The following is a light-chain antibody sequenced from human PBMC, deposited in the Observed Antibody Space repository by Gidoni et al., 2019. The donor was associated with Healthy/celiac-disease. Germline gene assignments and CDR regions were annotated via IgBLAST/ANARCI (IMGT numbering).Light chain of an antibody. J-gene: IGKJ1*01. CDR1: QSVSSN. V-gene: IGKV3-15*01. CDR2: GAS. CDR3: QQSWT. Sequence: EIVMTQSPATLSVSPGERATLSCRASQSVSSNLAWYQQKPGQAPRLLIYGASTRATGIPARFSGSGSGTEFTLTISSLQSEDFAVYYCQQSWTFXXXTKVEIK.